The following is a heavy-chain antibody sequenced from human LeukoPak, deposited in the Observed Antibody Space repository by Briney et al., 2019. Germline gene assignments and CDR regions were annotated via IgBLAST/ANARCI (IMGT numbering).Heavy chain of an antibody. CDR3: ARLRGGYDILPGYFDY. Sequence: GEALKISFKGSGYGFTSYWIGWVRQMPGKGLEWRGIIYPGDSDTRYSPSFQGQVTISADKSISTAYLQWSSLKASDTAMYYCARLRGGYDILPGYFDYWGQGTLVTVSS. CDR2: IYPGDSDT. CDR1: GYGFTSYW. D-gene: IGHD3-9*01. J-gene: IGHJ4*02. V-gene: IGHV5-51*01.